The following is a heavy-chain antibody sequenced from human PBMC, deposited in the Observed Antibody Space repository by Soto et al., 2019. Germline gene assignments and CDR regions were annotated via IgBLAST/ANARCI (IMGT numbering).Heavy chain of an antibody. CDR2: ISSSSSYI. Sequence: PGGSLRLSCAASGFTFSSYSMNWVRQAPGKGLEWVSSISSSSSYIYYADSVKGRFTISRDNAKNSLYLQMNSLRAEDTAVYYCARDRGYCSSTSCYTYLDYWGQGTLVTVSS. V-gene: IGHV3-21*01. CDR1: GFTFSSYS. CDR3: ARDRGYCSSTSCYTYLDY. D-gene: IGHD2-2*02. J-gene: IGHJ4*02.